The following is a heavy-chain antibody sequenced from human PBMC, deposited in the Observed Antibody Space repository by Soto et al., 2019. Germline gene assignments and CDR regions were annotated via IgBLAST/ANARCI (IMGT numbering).Heavy chain of an antibody. CDR1: GYTFTSYG. Sequence: ASVKGACKTSGYTFTSYGSSWGRQAHGQGLEWMGWISAYNGNTNYAQKLQGRVTMTTDTSTSTAYMELRSLRSDDTAVYYCARGSRSAFDIWGQGTMVTVSS. D-gene: IGHD6-13*01. CDR2: ISAYNGNT. J-gene: IGHJ3*02. V-gene: IGHV1-18*01. CDR3: ARGSRSAFDI.